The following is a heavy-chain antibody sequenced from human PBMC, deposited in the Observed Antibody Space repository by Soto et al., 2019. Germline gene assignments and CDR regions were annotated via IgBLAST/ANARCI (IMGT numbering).Heavy chain of an antibody. CDR2: ISWNSGSI. CDR3: AKDGDSGYDLYAFDI. CDR1: GFTFDDYA. V-gene: IGHV3-9*01. J-gene: IGHJ3*02. Sequence: SLRLSCAASGFTFDDYAMHWVRQAPGKGLEWVSGISWNSGSIGYADSVKGRFTISRDNAKNSLYLQMNSLRAEDTALYYCAKDGDSGYDLYAFDIWGQGTMVTVSS. D-gene: IGHD5-12*01.